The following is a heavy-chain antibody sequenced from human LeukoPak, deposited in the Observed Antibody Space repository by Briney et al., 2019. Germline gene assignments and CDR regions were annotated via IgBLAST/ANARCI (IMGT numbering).Heavy chain of an antibody. V-gene: IGHV3-7*03. CDR1: GFTFSNFW. J-gene: IGHJ4*02. D-gene: IGHD4-11*01. CDR2: IRGNGNDK. Sequence: GGSLRLSCTVSGFTFSNFWMTWVRQTPGKGLEWVANIRGNGNDKNYVDSVKGRFTISRDNAKNSFYLQMNSLRADDTAVYYCARDHNYCPADSWGQGTLVTVSS. CDR3: ARDHNYCPADS.